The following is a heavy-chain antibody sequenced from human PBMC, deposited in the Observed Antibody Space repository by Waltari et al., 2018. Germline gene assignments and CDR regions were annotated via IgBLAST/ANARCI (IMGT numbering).Heavy chain of an antibody. Sequence: QVQLVESGGGVVQPGGSLRLSCAASGFTLSSDAMPWVRQAPGKGLEGVAFIRYDGSNKYYADSVKGRFTISRDNSKNTLYLQMNSLRAEDTAVYYCAKDGSDSGSYQYFQHWGQGTLVTVSS. J-gene: IGHJ1*01. CDR3: AKDGSDSGSYQYFQH. D-gene: IGHD1-26*01. CDR1: GFTLSSDA. CDR2: IRYDGSNK. V-gene: IGHV3-30*02.